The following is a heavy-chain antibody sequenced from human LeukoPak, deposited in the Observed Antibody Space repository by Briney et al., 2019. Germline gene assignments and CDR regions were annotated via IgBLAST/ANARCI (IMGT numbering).Heavy chain of an antibody. J-gene: IGHJ5*01. CDR2: IKQDGTEI. CDR3: AREPTTNCFDS. Sequence: GGSLRLSCAASGFTFNNYWMTWFRQAPGKGLEWVANIKQDGTEIFYVDSARGRFTISRDNAKNSLFLQMNSLRDEDTAVYYCAREPTTNCFDSWGQGTLVTVSS. V-gene: IGHV3-7*01. CDR1: GFTFNNYW. D-gene: IGHD1-1*01.